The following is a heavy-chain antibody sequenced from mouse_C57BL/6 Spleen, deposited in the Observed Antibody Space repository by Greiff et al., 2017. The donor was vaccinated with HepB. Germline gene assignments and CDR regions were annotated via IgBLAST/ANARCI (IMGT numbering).Heavy chain of an antibody. CDR3: ARAWALMDY. V-gene: IGHV2-2*01. CDR1: GFSLTSYG. CDR2: IWSGGST. D-gene: IGHD4-1*01. J-gene: IGHJ4*01. Sequence: VKLQESGPGLVQPSQSLSITCTVSGFSLTSYGVHWVRQSPGKGLEWLGVIWSGGSTDYYAAFISRLSISKDNSKSQVFVKMNSLQADDTAIYYCARAWALMDYWGQGPSVTVSS.